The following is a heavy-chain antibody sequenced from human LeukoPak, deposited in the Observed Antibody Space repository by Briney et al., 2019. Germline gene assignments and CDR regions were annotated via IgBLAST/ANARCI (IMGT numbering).Heavy chain of an antibody. CDR1: GFSFSDST. J-gene: IGHJ1*01. CDR2: MKEDGSDE. D-gene: IGHD3-16*01. V-gene: IGHV3-7*03. CDR3: ARGGAGGGYFPT. Sequence: GGSLRLSCVASGFSFSDSTMSWVRQAAGKGLEWVAKMKEDGSDENYVDSLKGRFTISRDNARNSLHLQMKSLRAEDTAVYFCARGGAGGGYFPTWGQGILVIVSS.